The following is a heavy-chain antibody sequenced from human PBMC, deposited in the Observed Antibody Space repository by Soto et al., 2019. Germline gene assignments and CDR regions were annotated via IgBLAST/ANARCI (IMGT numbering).Heavy chain of an antibody. CDR2: IYPGDSDT. V-gene: IGHV5-51*01. J-gene: IGHJ6*02. Sequence: PGESLKISCKGSGYSFTSYWIGWVRQMPGKGLEWMGIIYPGDSDTRYSPSFQGQVTISADKSISTAYLQWSSLKASDTAMYYCARGEYSSSSDLPYYYYGMDVWGQGTTVTVSS. CDR1: GYSFTSYW. D-gene: IGHD6-6*01. CDR3: ARGEYSSSSDLPYYYYGMDV.